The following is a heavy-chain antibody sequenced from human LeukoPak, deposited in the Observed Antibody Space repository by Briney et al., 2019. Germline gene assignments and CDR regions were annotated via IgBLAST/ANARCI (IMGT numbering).Heavy chain of an antibody. CDR1: GFTFDSYA. Sequence: PGGPLTLSCEGSGFTFDSYAMSWARHSPGKGREWVSAVTGTGGNTYHADSVKDRFTMSRFNSKNTVYLQMNSMRAEDTAIYYCAKVHGSGSYRFDFWGQGTLVTVSS. J-gene: IGHJ4*02. CDR3: AKVHGSGSYRFDF. CDR2: VTGTGGNT. V-gene: IGHV3-23*01. D-gene: IGHD3-10*01.